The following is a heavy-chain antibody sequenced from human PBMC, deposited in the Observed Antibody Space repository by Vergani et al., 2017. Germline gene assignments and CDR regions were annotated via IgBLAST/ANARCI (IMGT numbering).Heavy chain of an antibody. CDR1: GLTFSSYG. Sequence: QVQLVESGGGVVQPGRSLRLSCEASGLTFSSYGLHWVRQAPGKGLEWVAIISYDGGNKYYADSVQGRFTISRDNSKNTLYLQMNSLRAEDTTLYYCAKDGLHYDYFDSSGSIGNWGQGTLVTVSS. CDR2: ISYDGGNK. CDR3: AKDGLHYDYFDSSGSIGN. D-gene: IGHD3-22*01. V-gene: IGHV3-30*18. J-gene: IGHJ4*02.